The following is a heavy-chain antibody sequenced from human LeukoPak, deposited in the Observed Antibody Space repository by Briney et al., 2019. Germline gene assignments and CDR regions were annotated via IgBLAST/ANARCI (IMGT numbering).Heavy chain of an antibody. J-gene: IGHJ4*02. CDR2: IYHSGST. CDR3: ARGGATYFDY. CDR1: GGSISSGGYY. V-gene: IGHV4-30-2*01. Sequence: SETLSLTCTVSGGSISSGGYYWSWIRQPPGKGLGWIGYIYHSGSTYYNPSLKSRVTISVDRSKNQFSLKLSSVTAADTAVYYCARGGATYFDYWGQGTLVTVSS. D-gene: IGHD1-26*01.